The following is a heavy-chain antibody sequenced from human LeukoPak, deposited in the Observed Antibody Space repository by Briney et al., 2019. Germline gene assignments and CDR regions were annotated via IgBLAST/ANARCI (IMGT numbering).Heavy chain of an antibody. V-gene: IGHV3-21*01. CDR2: ISSSSSYI. D-gene: IGHD2-21*01. CDR3: ARRFIFTRSNWFDP. CDR1: GFTFSSYS. Sequence: GGSLRLSCAASGFTFSSYSMNWVRQAPGKGLEWVSSISSSSSYIYYAVSVKGRFTISRDNAKNSLYLQMNSLRAEDTAVYYCARRFIFTRSNWFDPWGQGTLVTVSS. J-gene: IGHJ5*02.